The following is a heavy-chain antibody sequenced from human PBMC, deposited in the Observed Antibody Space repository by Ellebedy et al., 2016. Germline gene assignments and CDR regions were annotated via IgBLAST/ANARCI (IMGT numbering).Heavy chain of an antibody. V-gene: IGHV3-23*01. CDR2: ITSTGGST. CDR3: ARGTPSTYCSGGRCYMDGMDV. J-gene: IGHJ6*02. Sequence: GESLKISXVVSGFTFSNYAMNWARQAPGKGLEWVSVITSTGGSTFYADSVKGRFTISRDNSKNTLFLQMSSLRGEDTAVYFCARGTPSTYCSGGRCYMDGMDVWGQGTTVTVSS. CDR1: GFTFSNYA. D-gene: IGHD2-15*01.